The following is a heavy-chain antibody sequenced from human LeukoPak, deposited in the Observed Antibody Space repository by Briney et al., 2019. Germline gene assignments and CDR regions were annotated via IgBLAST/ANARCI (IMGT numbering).Heavy chain of an antibody. J-gene: IGHJ4*02. Sequence: RSGGSLRLSCAASGFTFSGYEMNWVRQAPGKGLEWVSYISSSGSTIYYADSVKGRFTISRDNAKNSLYLQMNSLRAEDTGVYYCARRVAVADNYFDYWGQGTLVTVSS. D-gene: IGHD6-19*01. CDR2: ISSSGSTI. V-gene: IGHV3-48*03. CDR3: ARRVAVADNYFDY. CDR1: GFTFSGYE.